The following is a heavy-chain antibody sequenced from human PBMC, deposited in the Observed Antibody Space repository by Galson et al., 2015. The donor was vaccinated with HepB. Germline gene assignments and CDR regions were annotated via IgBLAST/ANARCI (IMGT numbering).Heavy chain of an antibody. D-gene: IGHD7-27*01. J-gene: IGHJ4*02. Sequence: SLRLSCAASGFTFSSYAMHWVRQAPGKGLEWVAVISYDGSNKYYADSVKGRFTISRDNSKNTLYLQMNSLRVEDTAVYYCARDRSQLGILDYWGQGTLVTASS. CDR2: ISYDGSNK. V-gene: IGHV3-30-3*01. CDR1: GFTFSSYA. CDR3: ARDRSQLGILDY.